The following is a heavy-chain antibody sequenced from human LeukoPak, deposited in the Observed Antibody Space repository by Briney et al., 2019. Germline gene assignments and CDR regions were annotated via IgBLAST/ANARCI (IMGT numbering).Heavy chain of an antibody. J-gene: IGHJ4*02. V-gene: IGHV3-23*01. D-gene: IGHD1-26*01. CDR3: AKHGVWELRVGIDY. Sequence: LAGGSLRLSCAASGFTFSSYSMNWVRQAPGKGLEWVSAISGSGGSTYYADSVKGRFTISRDNSKKTLYLQMNSRRAGDTAVYYCAKHGVWELRVGIDYWGQGTLVTVSS. CDR1: GFTFSSYS. CDR2: ISGSGGST.